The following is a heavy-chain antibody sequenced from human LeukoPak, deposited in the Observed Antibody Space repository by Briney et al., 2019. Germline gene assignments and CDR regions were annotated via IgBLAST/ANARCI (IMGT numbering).Heavy chain of an antibody. J-gene: IGHJ4*02. CDR1: GLTFSSYS. D-gene: IGHD6-6*01. V-gene: IGHV3-21*01. CDR3: ARYELETT. CDR2: ISSNSGYI. Sequence: GGSLRLSCAPSGLTFSSYSMNWVRNVPRKRLECVSSISSNSGYIYYADSVKGRFTISCANAKISLYLHMTLLIADATTLYSGARYELETTGGQGTLVTVSS.